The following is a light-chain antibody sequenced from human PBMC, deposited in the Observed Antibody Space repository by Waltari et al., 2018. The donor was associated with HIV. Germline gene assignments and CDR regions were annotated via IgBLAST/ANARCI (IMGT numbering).Light chain of an antibody. Sequence: SSELTQDTAVSVALGQTVRITCQGDSLRNHYASWYQQKPGRAPVLVIYGKNDRPSGIPDRFSGSSSGNTASLTITGAQAEDEADYYCNSRDSSGDVVFGGGTKLTVL. V-gene: IGLV3-19*01. CDR3: NSRDSSGDVV. J-gene: IGLJ2*01. CDR2: GKN. CDR1: SLRNHY.